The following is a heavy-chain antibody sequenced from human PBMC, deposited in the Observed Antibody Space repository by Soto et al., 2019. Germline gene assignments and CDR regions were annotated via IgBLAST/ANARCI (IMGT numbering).Heavy chain of an antibody. CDR3: ARDTVTTLYNWFDP. CDR1: GGSISSGGYY. J-gene: IGHJ5*02. CDR2: IYYSGST. D-gene: IGHD4-4*01. V-gene: IGHV4-31*03. Sequence: PSETLSLTCTVSGGSISSGGYYWSWIRQHPGKGLEWIGYIYYSGSTYYNPSLKSRVTISVDTSKNQFSLKLSSVTAADTAVYYCARDTVTTLYNWFDPWGQGTLVTVSS.